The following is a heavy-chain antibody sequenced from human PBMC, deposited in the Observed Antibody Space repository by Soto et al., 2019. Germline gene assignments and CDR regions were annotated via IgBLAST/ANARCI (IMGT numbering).Heavy chain of an antibody. J-gene: IGHJ4*02. V-gene: IGHV4-34*01. CDR2: INHSGST. Sequence: PSETLSLTCAVYGGSFSGYYWTWIRQPPGTGLEWIGEINHSGSTNYNPSLKSRVTISVDSSKNQFSLKLDSVTAADTAVYYCARLGGYYQAFDNWGQGTLVTVSS. CDR3: ARLGGYYQAFDN. D-gene: IGHD3-3*01. CDR1: GGSFSGYY.